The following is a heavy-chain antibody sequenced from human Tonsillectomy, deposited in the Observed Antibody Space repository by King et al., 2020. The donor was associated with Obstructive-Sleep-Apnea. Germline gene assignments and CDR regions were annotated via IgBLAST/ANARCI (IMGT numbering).Heavy chain of an antibody. CDR3: ARDSGGGATVGYLDY. Sequence: VQLQESGPGLVKPSQTLSLTCTVSGDSISSGTYYWLWIRQHPGMGLEWIGYSYYTGSTYSNPSRKSRVTMSVDTDTNQFSLKLGSVSAADTAVYYCARDSGGGATVGYLDYWGQGTLVTVSS. D-gene: IGHD1-26*01. J-gene: IGHJ4*02. CDR1: GDSISSGTYY. CDR2: SYYTGST. V-gene: IGHV4-31*03.